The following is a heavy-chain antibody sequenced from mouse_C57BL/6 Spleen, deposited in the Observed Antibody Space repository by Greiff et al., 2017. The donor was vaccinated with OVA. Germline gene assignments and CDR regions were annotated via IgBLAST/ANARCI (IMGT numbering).Heavy chain of an antibody. CDR1: GFTFSSYG. CDR3: AALYDYDDWYFDV. CDR2: ISSGGSYT. D-gene: IGHD2-4*01. Sequence: EVMLVESGGDLVKPGGSLKLSCAASGFTFSSYGMSWVRQTPDKRLEWVATISSGGSYTYYPDSVKGRFTISRDNAKNTLYLQMSSLKSEDTAMYYCAALYDYDDWYFDVWGTGTTVTVSS. V-gene: IGHV5-6*01. J-gene: IGHJ1*03.